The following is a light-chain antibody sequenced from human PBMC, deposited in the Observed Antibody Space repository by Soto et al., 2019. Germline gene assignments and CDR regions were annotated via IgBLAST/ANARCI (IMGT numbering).Light chain of an antibody. V-gene: IGLV1-40*01. CDR2: GNS. CDR1: SSNIGAGYD. Sequence: QSVLTQPPSVSGAPGQRVTISCTGSSSNIGAGYDVHWYQQLPGTAPKLLIYGNSNRPSGVPDRFSGSKSGTSASLAITGFQAEDESVHYCQSYDSSLSALFGGGTKLTVL. CDR3: QSYDSSLSAL. J-gene: IGLJ2*01.